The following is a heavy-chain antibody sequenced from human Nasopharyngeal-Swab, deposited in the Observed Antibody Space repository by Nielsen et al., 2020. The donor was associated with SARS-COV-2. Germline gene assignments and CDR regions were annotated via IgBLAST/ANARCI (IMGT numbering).Heavy chain of an antibody. D-gene: IGHD3-10*01. J-gene: IGHJ4*02. CDR3: ARDLSFGEIFDY. V-gene: IGHV3-30-3*01. Sequence: GESLKISCAASGFTFSSYAMSWVRQAPGKGLEWVAVISYDGSNKYYADSVKGRFTISRDNSKNTLYLQMNSLRAEDTAVYYCARDLSFGEIFDYWGQGTLVTVSS. CDR2: ISYDGSNK. CDR1: GFTFSSYA.